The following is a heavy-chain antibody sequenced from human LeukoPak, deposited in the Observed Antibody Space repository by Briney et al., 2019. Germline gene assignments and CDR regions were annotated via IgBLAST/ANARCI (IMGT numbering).Heavy chain of an antibody. Sequence: PGGSLRLSCAASGFTFGGYAMHWTRQAPRKSLKSVSPISGDGGSRYYAASVKGRFTIYRDNSKNSLYLQMNSLRTEDTALYYCAKGPVVGARGLIDYWGQGTLGTVSS. D-gene: IGHD1-26*01. V-gene: IGHV3-43*02. CDR1: GFTFGGYA. CDR3: AKGPVVGARGLIDY. J-gene: IGHJ4*02. CDR2: ISGDGGSR.